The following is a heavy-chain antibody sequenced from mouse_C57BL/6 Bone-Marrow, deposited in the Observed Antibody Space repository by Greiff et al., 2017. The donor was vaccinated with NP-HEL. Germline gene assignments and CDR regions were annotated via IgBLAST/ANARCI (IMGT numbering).Heavy chain of an antibody. J-gene: IGHJ1*03. Sequence: QVQLQQSGAELANPGASVQLSCKASGYTFTSYWMHWVKQRPGQGLEWIGYINPSSGYTKYNQKFKDKATLTADKSSSTAYKQLSSLTYEDSAGYYCARENYGPHWYFDVWGTGTTVTVSS. CDR3: ARENYGPHWYFDV. CDR1: GYTFTSYW. D-gene: IGHD1-1*02. CDR2: INPSSGYT. V-gene: IGHV1-7*01.